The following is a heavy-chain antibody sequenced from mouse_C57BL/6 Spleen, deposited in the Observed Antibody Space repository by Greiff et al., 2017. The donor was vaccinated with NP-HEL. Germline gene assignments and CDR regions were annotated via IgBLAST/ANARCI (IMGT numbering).Heavy chain of an antibody. CDR1: GYTFTDYE. D-gene: IGHD2-2*01. CDR3: TIPMVTADFDY. J-gene: IGHJ2*01. CDR2: IDPETGGT. V-gene: IGHV1-15*01. Sequence: QVQLQQSGAELVRPGASVTLSCKASGYTFTDYEMHWVKQTPVHGLEWIGAIDPETGGTAYNQKFKGKAILTADKSYSTAYMELRSLTSEDAAVYYGTIPMVTADFDYWGQGTTLTVSS.